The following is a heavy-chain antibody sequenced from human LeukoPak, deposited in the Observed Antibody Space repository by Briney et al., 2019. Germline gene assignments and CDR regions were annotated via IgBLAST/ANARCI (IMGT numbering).Heavy chain of an antibody. CDR3: ARGSAYYYDSSGYSPDFDY. CDR2: IIPIFGTA. J-gene: IGHJ4*02. CDR1: GGTFSSYA. D-gene: IGHD3-22*01. V-gene: IGHV1-69*13. Sequence: SVKVSCKASGGTFSSYAISWVRQAPGQGLEWMGGIIPIFGTANYAQKFQGRVTITADESTSTAYMELSSLRSEDTAVYYCARGSAYYYDSSGYSPDFDYWGQGTLVTVSS.